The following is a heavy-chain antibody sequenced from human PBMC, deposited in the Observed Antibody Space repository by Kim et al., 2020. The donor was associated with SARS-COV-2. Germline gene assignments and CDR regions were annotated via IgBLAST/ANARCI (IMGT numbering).Heavy chain of an antibody. V-gene: IGHV3-23*01. J-gene: IGHJ4*02. D-gene: IGHD3-3*02. Sequence: SGKGRFPLSRDKSKNTLYLQMNSLRAEDTAVYYCAKDQHSMASFYYFDYWGQGTLVTVSS. CDR3: AKDQHSMASFYYFDY.